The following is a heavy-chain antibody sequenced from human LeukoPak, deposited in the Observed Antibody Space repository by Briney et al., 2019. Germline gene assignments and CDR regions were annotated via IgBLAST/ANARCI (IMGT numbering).Heavy chain of an antibody. V-gene: IGHV3-30*02. D-gene: IGHD3-3*01. CDR1: GFTFSSYG. J-gene: IGHJ4*02. CDR3: AKGAKGPIPTALFLEWLFYVDY. CDR2: IRYEGSNK. Sequence: GGSLRLSCAASGFTFSSYGMHWVRQAPGKGLEWVAVIRYEGSNKYYADSGKGRFTISRDNSKNTLYLQMNSLIAEDTAVYYCAKGAKGPIPTALFLEWLFYVDYWGQGTLVTVSS.